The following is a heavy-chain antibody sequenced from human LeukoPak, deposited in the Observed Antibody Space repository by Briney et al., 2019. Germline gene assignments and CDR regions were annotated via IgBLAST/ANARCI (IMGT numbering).Heavy chain of an antibody. CDR2: IYYSGST. CDR1: GGSISSSSYY. Sequence: SETLSLTCTVSGGSISSSSYYWGWIRQPPGKGLEWIGSIYYSGSTYYNPSLKSRVTISVDTSKNQFSLKLNSATAADTAVYYCTRAQSGTYLSVFDYWGQGTLVIVSS. CDR3: TRAQSGTYLSVFDY. D-gene: IGHD1-26*01. V-gene: IGHV4-39*07. J-gene: IGHJ4*02.